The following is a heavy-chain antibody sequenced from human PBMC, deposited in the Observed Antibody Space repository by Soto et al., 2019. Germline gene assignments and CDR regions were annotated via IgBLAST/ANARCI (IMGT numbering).Heavy chain of an antibody. V-gene: IGHV6-1*01. CDR2: TYYRAKWFN. J-gene: IGHJ4*02. Sequence: PSQTLSLTCAISGDSVSSNSAAWNWIRQSPSRGLEWLGRTYYRAKWFNDYAVSVKSRITISPDTSKNQFSLQLNSVTPEDTAAYYCARDRDGSGRTDFDCWGQGTLVTVSS. CDR3: ARDRDGSGRTDFDC. D-gene: IGHD6-25*01. CDR1: GDSVSSNSAA.